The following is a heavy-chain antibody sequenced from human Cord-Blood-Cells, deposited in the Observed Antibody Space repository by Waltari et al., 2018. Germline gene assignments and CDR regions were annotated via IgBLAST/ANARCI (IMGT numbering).Heavy chain of an antibody. V-gene: IGHV1-69*02. J-gene: IGHJ4*02. CDR1: RGTFSSYT. CDR3: ARSEVQAPPGY. CDR2: IIPILGIA. Sequence: QVQLAQSGAQVKKPGPSVKVSCKTPRGTFSSYTISWVRQAPGQGLEWMGRIIPILGIANYAQKFQGRVTITADKSTSTAYMELSSLRSEDTAVYYCARSEVQAPPGYWGQGTLVTVSS. D-gene: IGHD3-10*01.